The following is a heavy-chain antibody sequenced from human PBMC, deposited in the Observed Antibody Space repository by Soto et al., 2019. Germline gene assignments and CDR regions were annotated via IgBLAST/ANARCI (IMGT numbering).Heavy chain of an antibody. J-gene: IGHJ5*02. V-gene: IGHV3-23*01. CDR2: MSGSGGST. CDR3: ARDRGEVAAPPAS. Sequence: EVQLLESGGGLIQPAGSLRLSCAASGFTFSSYAMSWVRQAPGKGLERVSAMSGSGGSTYYADSVKGRFTISRDNSKNTLYLQMNCLRAEDTAVYYCARDRGEVAAPPASWGQGTLVTVSS. D-gene: IGHD3-10*01. CDR1: GFTFSSYA.